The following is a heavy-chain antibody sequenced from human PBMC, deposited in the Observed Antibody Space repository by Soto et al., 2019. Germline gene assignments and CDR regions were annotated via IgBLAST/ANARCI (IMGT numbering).Heavy chain of an antibody. CDR2: INPSGGST. CDR1: GYTFTSYY. CDR3: ARGSPGYSSGWYVDY. J-gene: IGHJ4*02. D-gene: IGHD6-19*01. Sequence: QVQLVQSGAEVKKPGASVKVSCKASGYTFTSYYMHWVRQAPGQGLEWMGIINPSGGSTSYAQKFQGRVSMTRDTSTSTVYMELSSLRSEDTAVYYCARGSPGYSSGWYVDYWGQGTLVTVSS. V-gene: IGHV1-46*03.